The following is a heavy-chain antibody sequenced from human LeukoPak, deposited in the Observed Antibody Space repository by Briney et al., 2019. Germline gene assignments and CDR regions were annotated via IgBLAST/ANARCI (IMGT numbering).Heavy chain of an antibody. J-gene: IGHJ4*02. V-gene: IGHV3-53*01. CDR3: ARSPPASPFDY. CDR1: GFTVSRNY. CDR2: IYSSGDT. Sequence: GGSLRLSCAASGFTVSRNYMSWVRQAPGKGLEWVSIIYSSGDTYCGDSVKGRFTISRDISKNTLYLQMDNLRAEDTAFYYCARSPPASPFDYWGQGTLVTVSS. D-gene: IGHD2-2*01.